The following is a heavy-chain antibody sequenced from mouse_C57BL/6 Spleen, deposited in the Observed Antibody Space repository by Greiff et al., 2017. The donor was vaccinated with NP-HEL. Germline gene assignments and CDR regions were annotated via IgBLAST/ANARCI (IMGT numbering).Heavy chain of an antibody. CDR1: GFNIKDDY. Sequence: EVKLMESGAELVRPGASVKLSCTASGFNIKDDYMHWVKQRPEQGLEWIGWIDPENGDTEYASKFQGKATITADTSSNTAYLQLSSLTSEDTAVYYGTKGDDYYAMDYWGQGTTVTVSS. CDR3: TKGDDYYAMDY. V-gene: IGHV14-4*01. J-gene: IGHJ4*01. CDR2: IDPENGDT.